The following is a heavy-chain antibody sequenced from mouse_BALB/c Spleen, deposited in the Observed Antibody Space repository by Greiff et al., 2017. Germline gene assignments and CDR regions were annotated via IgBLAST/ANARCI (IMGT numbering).Heavy chain of an antibody. D-gene: IGHD2-1*01. CDR1: GYTFTDYE. CDR3: TRSGNYYGNYDWYFDV. V-gene: IGHV1-15*01. CDR2: IDPETGGT. Sequence: QVQLKQSGAELVRPGASVTLSCKASGYTFTDYEMHWVKQTPVHGLEWIGAIDPETGGTAYNQKFKGKATLTADKSSSTAYMELRSLTSEDSAVYYCTRSGNYYGNYDWYFDVWGAGTTVTVSS. J-gene: IGHJ1*01.